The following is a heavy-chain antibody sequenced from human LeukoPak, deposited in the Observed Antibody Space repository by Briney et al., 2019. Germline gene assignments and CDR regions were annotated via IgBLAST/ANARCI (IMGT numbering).Heavy chain of an antibody. J-gene: IGHJ4*02. CDR2: IRSKPYVGTT. CDR1: GFTFGDYA. V-gene: IGHV3-49*03. Sequence: PGGSLRLSCTGFGFTFGDYAMSWFRQAPGKGLEWVGFIRSKPYVGTTEYAASVKGRFTISRDDSNSIAYLQMSSLKTEDTAMYYCSRGSYDYWRKAFFDYWGQGTLVTVSS. CDR3: SRGSYDYWRKAFFDY. D-gene: IGHD5-12*01.